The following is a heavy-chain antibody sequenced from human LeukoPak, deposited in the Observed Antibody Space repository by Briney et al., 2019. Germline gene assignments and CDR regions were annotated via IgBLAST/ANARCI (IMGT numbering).Heavy chain of an antibody. Sequence: ASVKVSCKASGNTFTSYGISWVRQAPGQGLEWMGWISAYNGNTNYAQKLQGRVTMTTDTSTSTAYMELRSLRSDDTAVYYCARDIALHREVDAFDIWGQGTMVTVSS. CDR3: ARDIALHREVDAFDI. CDR2: ISAYNGNT. J-gene: IGHJ3*02. V-gene: IGHV1-18*01. D-gene: IGHD2-8*01. CDR1: GNTFTSYG.